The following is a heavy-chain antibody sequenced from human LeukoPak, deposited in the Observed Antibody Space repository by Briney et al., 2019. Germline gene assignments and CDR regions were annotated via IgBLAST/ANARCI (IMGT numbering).Heavy chain of an antibody. J-gene: IGHJ5*01. CDR1: GFSFSIYS. Sequence: PGGSRRLACGASGFSFSIYSMSWVRQAPGKVPEWVSASATFDSTYYADSVKGRLTISSDNSKSTLDLQMNRMRAEAKDVYYCEKGWPIAGAIKAWFDSWGQGTLVTVSS. V-gene: IGHV3-23*01. D-gene: IGHD6-13*01. CDR2: SATFDST. CDR3: EKGWPIAGAIKAWFDS.